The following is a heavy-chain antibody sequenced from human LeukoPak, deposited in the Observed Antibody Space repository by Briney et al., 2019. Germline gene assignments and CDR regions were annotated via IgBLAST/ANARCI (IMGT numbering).Heavy chain of an antibody. D-gene: IGHD3-10*01. CDR2: IIPIFGTA. Sequence: SVKASCKASGGTFSSYAISWVRQAPGQGLECMGRIIPIFGTANYAQKFQGRVTITADKSTSTAYMELSSLRSEDTAVYYCARVGVGESSDYYYYYYMDVWGKGTTVTVSS. V-gene: IGHV1-69*06. CDR3: ARVGVGESSDYYYYYYMDV. J-gene: IGHJ6*03. CDR1: GGTFSSYA.